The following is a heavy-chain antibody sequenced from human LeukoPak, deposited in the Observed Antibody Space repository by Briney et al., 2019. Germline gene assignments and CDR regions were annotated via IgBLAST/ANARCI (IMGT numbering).Heavy chain of an antibody. V-gene: IGHV3-23*01. CDR3: AKDQRGAVTTSC. Sequence: GGSLRLSCAASGFTFSSYAMSWVRQAPEKGLEWVSTISGSGAGTYYADSVKGRFTISRDNSKNTLFLQMNSPRADDTAVYYCAKDQRGAVTTSCWGQGTLVTVSS. D-gene: IGHD4-11*01. CDR2: ISGSGAGT. CDR1: GFTFSSYA. J-gene: IGHJ4*02.